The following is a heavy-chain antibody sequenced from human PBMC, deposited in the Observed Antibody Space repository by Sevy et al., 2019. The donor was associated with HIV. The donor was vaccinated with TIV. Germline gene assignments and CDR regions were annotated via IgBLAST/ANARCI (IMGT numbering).Heavy chain of an antibody. V-gene: IGHV1-24*01. D-gene: IGHD3-22*01. CDR2: FDPEDGET. Sequence: ASVKVSCKVSGYTLTQLSMHWVRQAPGKGLEWMGSFDPEDGETIYAQKFQGRVTMTEDTSTDTAYMELSSLKSEDTAVFYCAITKDYYDSSGYPFDYWSQGTLVTVSS. CDR3: AITKDYYDSSGYPFDY. CDR1: GYTLTQLS. J-gene: IGHJ4*02.